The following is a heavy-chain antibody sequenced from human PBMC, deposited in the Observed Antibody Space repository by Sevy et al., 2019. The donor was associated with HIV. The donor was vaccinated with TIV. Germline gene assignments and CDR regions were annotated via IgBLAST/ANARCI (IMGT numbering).Heavy chain of an antibody. CDR1: GFTFSSHS. V-gene: IGHV3-21*01. CDR3: ARESMEGLGSRGAFDI. Sequence: GGSLRLSCSASGFTFSSHSMNWVRQAPGNGLEWVSSISSSSSYIYYADSVKGRFTISRDNAKNSLYLQMNSLRAEDTAVYYCARESMEGLGSRGAFDIWGQGTMVTVSS. J-gene: IGHJ3*02. CDR2: ISSSSSYI. D-gene: IGHD3-16*01.